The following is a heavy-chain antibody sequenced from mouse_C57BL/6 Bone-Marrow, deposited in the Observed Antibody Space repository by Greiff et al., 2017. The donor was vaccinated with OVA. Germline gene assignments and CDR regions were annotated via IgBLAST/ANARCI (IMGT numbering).Heavy chain of an antibody. V-gene: IGHV5-4*01. Sequence: EVMLVESGGGLVKPGGSLKLSCAASGFTFSSYAMSWVRQTPEKRLEWVATISDGGSYTNYPDNVKGRSTISRDNAKNNLYLQMNLLKSRDTAMYYCARETVVARGGYAYWGQGTLVTVSA. CDR3: ARETVVARGGYAY. D-gene: IGHD1-1*01. J-gene: IGHJ3*01. CDR1: GFTFSSYA. CDR2: ISDGGSYT.